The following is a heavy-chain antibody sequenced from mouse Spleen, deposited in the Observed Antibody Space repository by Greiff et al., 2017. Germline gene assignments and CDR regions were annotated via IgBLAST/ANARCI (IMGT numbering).Heavy chain of an antibody. CDR1: GYTFTDYE. J-gene: IGHJ3*01. CDR3: TNGNSFAY. D-gene: IGHD2-1*01. CDR2: IDPETGGT. Sequence: SGAELVRPGASVTLSCKASGYTFTDYEMHWVKQTPVHGLEWIGAIDPETGGTAYNQKFKGKAILTADKSSSTAYMELRSLTSEDSAVYYCTNGNSFAYWGQGTLVTVSA. V-gene: IGHV1-15*01.